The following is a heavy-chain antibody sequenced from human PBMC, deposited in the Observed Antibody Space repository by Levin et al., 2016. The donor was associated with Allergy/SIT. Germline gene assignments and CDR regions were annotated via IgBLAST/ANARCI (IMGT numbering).Heavy chain of an antibody. J-gene: IGHJ6*02. D-gene: IGHD2-2*01. CDR2: IIPIFGIA. V-gene: IGHV1-69*17. Sequence: WVRQAPGQGLEWMGGIIPIFGIANYAQKFQGRVTITADKSTSTAYMELSSLRSEDTAVYYCASTYCSSTSCLYGMDVWGQRTTVTVSS. CDR3: ASTYCSSTSCLYGMDV.